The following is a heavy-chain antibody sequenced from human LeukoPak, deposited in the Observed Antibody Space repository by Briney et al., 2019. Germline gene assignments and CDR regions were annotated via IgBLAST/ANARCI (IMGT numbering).Heavy chain of an antibody. V-gene: IGHV3-7*01. CDR3: ARPLDTAVVADAFDI. D-gene: IGHD5-18*01. CDR2: IRQDGSEK. CDR1: GFTFSSYW. J-gene: IGHJ3*02. Sequence: GGSLRLSCAASGFTFSSYWMSWVRQAPGKGLEWVANIRQDGSEKYYVDSVKGRFTISRDNAKNSLYLQMNSLRAEDTAVYYCARPLDTAVVADAFDIWGQGTMVTVSS.